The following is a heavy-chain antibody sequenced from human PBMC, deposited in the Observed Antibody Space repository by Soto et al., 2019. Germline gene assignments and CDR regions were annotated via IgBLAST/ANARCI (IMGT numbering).Heavy chain of an antibody. CDR1: GYTFSDYY. CDR3: ARVRYRNGIHP. D-gene: IGHD2-2*01. CDR2: IDPRNGGT. Sequence: ASEKVSCPASGYTFSDYYIHWVRQAPGQGIEWMGWIDPRNGGTKYAQKFQDRFSMTTDTSTSTASMELRRLRSDDTAVWFCARVRYRNGIHPWGQGTLVTVSS. J-gene: IGHJ5*02. V-gene: IGHV1-2*02.